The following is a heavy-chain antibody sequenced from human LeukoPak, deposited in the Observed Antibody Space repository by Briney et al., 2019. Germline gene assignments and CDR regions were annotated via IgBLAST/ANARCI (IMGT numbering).Heavy chain of an antibody. D-gene: IGHD4-17*01. Sequence: GESLKISCKGSGYSFTSYWIGWVRQMPGKGLEWMGIIYPGDSDTRYSPSFQGQVTISADKSISTAYLQWSSLKASDTAMYYCASSPMTTVTNDAFDIWGQGTMVTVSS. CDR3: ASSPMTTVTNDAFDI. CDR1: GYSFTSYW. J-gene: IGHJ3*02. V-gene: IGHV5-51*01. CDR2: IYPGDSDT.